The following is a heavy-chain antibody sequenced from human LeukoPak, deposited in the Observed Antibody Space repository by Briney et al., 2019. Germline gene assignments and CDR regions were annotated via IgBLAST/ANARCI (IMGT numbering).Heavy chain of an antibody. Sequence: SETLSLTCAVYGGSFGGYYWSWIRQPPGKGLEWIGEINHSGSTNYNPSLKSRVTISVDTSKNQFSLKLSSVTAADTAVYYCARDRDSVYYDFWSGYYRESPLDYWGQGTLVTVSS. CDR1: GGSFGGYY. V-gene: IGHV4-34*01. CDR3: ARDRDSVYYDFWSGYYRESPLDY. D-gene: IGHD3-3*01. J-gene: IGHJ4*02. CDR2: INHSGST.